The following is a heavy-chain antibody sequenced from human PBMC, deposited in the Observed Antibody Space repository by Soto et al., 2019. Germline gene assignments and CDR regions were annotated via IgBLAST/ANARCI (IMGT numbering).Heavy chain of an antibody. J-gene: IGHJ4*02. V-gene: IGHV2-5*02. CDR2: IYWDDDK. Sequence: SGPTLVKPTQTLTLTCTFSGFSLTTSGVGVGWIRQAPGKALEWLALIYWDDDKRYSRSLKSRLTITKDTSKNQVVLTMTNMDPVDTATYYCAHTTWLPNGVDYWGQGTLVTVSS. D-gene: IGHD2-8*01. CDR1: GFSLTTSGVG. CDR3: AHTTWLPNGVDY.